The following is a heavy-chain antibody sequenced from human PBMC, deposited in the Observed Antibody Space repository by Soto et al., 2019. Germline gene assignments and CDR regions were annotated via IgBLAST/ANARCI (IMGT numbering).Heavy chain of an antibody. Sequence: GGSLRLSCAASGFTFSSYSMNWVRQAPGKGLEWVSSISSSSSYIYYADSVKGRFTISRDNAKKSLYMQMNSLSAEDTAIYYCARQRGYYDSSGLDFWGQGTLVTVSS. J-gene: IGHJ4*02. D-gene: IGHD3-22*01. CDR2: ISSSSSYI. V-gene: IGHV3-21*04. CDR1: GFTFSSYS. CDR3: ARQRGYYDSSGLDF.